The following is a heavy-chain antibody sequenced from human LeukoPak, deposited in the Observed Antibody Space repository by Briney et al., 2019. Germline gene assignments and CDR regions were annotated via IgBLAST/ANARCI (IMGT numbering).Heavy chain of an antibody. V-gene: IGHV1-69*04. D-gene: IGHD6-25*01. CDR1: GGTFSSYA. CDR2: IIPILGIA. CDR3: ARDQKASSGYFDY. J-gene: IGHJ4*02. Sequence: SVKVSCKASGGTFSSYAISWVRQAPGQGLEWMGRIIPILGIANYAQKFQGRVTITADKSTSTAYMELSSLRSEDTAVYYCARDQKASSGYFDYWGQGTLVTVSS.